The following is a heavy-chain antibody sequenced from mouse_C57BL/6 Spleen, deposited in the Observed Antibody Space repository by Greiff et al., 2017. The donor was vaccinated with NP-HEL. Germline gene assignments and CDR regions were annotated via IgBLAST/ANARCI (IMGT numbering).Heavy chain of an antibody. CDR3: ARGSFSTEYFDV. J-gene: IGHJ1*03. D-gene: IGHD1-1*01. CDR1: GFTFSDYY. Sequence: EVMLVESEGGLVQPGSSMKLSCTASGFTFSDYYMAWVRQVPEKGLEWVANINYDGSSTYYLDPLKSRFIISRDNAKNILYLQMSSLKSEDTATYYCARGSFSTEYFDVWGTGTTVTVSS. CDR2: INYDGSST. V-gene: IGHV5-16*01.